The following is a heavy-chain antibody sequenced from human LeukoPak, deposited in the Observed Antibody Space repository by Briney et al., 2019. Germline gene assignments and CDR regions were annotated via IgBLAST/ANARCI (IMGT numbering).Heavy chain of an antibody. Sequence: PGGSLRLSCAASGFTFSSYSMNWVRQAPWKGLEWVSSISSSSRYIYYADSVKGRFTISRDNAKNSLYLQMNSLRAEDTAVYYCARDPLLYDILTGYNYYYGMDVWGQGTTVTVSS. J-gene: IGHJ6*02. CDR1: GFTFSSYS. D-gene: IGHD3-9*01. CDR3: ARDPLLYDILTGYNYYYGMDV. V-gene: IGHV3-21*01. CDR2: ISSSSRYI.